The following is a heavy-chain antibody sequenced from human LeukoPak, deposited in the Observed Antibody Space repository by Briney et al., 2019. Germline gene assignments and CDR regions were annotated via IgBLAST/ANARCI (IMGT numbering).Heavy chain of an antibody. V-gene: IGHV4-39*01. D-gene: IGHD3-10*01. CDR2: IYYSGST. CDR3: VRLAYGSGRVHWFDP. CDR1: GGSISSSSYL. J-gene: IGHJ5*02. Sequence: SETLSLTCSVSGGSISSSSYLWGWIRQPPGKGLEWIGSIYYSGSTYYNPSLKSRVTISVDTSKNQLSLRLSSVTAADTAVYFCVRLAYGSGRVHWFDPWGRGTLVTVSS.